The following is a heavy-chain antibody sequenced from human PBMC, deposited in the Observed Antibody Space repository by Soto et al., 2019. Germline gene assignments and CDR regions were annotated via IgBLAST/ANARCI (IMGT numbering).Heavy chain of an antibody. Sequence: GGSLRLSCAASGFTFSSYAMSWVRQAPGKGLEWVSAISGSGGSTYYADSVKGRFTISRDNSKNILFLQMNSLRAEDTARYYCVGTGWYLAFDYWGQGTQVTVSS. CDR1: GFTFSSYA. CDR3: VGTGWYLAFDY. D-gene: IGHD6-19*01. CDR2: ISGSGGST. J-gene: IGHJ4*02. V-gene: IGHV3-23*01.